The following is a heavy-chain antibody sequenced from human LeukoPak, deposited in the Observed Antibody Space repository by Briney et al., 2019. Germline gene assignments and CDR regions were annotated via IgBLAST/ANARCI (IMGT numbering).Heavy chain of an antibody. CDR2: IIPIFGTA. J-gene: IGHJ3*02. D-gene: IGHD3-9*01. CDR3: ARDSVLTGYYIRAFDI. Sequence: GASLRVSSEASGGAFSSYAISWVRQAPRQGREWMGGIIPIFGTANYAQRFQGSVTITADESTSTAYMELSSLRSEDTAVYYCARDSVLTGYYIRAFDIRGQGTMVTVSS. CDR1: GGAFSSYA. V-gene: IGHV1-69*13.